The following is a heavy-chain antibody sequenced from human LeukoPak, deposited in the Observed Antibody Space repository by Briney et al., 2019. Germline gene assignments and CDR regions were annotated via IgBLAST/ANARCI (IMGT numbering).Heavy chain of an antibody. D-gene: IGHD6-13*01. CDR2: ISSSGSTI. CDR3: ARVPGSSWYSTDYYYYMDV. V-gene: IGHV3-48*03. CDR1: GFTFSSYE. J-gene: IGHJ6*03. Sequence: GGSLRLSCAASGFTFSSYEMNWVRQAPGKGLEWVSYISSSGSTIYYADSVKGRFTISRDNAKNSLYLQMNSLRAEDTAVYYCARVPGSSWYSTDYYYYMDVWGKGTTVTISS.